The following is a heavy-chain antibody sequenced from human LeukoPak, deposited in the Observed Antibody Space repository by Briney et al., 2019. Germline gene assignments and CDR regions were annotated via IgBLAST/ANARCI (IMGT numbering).Heavy chain of an antibody. Sequence: GGSLRLSCAASGFTFSSYSMNWVRQAPGKGLEWVSSISSSSSYIYYADSVKGRFTISRDNAKNSLYLQMNSLRAEDTAVYYCARDRMGYCSSTSCFRFDPWGQGTLVTVSS. CDR3: ARDRMGYCSSTSCFRFDP. J-gene: IGHJ5*02. V-gene: IGHV3-21*01. D-gene: IGHD2-2*01. CDR2: ISSSSSYI. CDR1: GFTFSSYS.